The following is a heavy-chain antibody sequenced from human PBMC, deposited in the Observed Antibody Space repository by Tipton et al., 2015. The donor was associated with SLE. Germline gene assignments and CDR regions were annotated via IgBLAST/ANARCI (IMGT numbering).Heavy chain of an antibody. D-gene: IGHD2-8*02. V-gene: IGHV3-11*01. Sequence: SLRLSCAASGFTFSDYYMSWIRQAPGKGLEWVSYISFSFSGSTIYYADSVKGRFTISRDDSKDTLYLQMSSLRPDDTAVYYCAKGGPGGIAFDSWGQGALVIVSS. CDR3: AKGGPGGIAFDS. CDR2: ISFSFSGSTI. CDR1: GFTFSDYY. J-gene: IGHJ4*02.